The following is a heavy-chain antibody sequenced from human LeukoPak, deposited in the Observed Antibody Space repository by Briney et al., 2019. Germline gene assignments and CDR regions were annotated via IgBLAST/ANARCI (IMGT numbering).Heavy chain of an antibody. Sequence: GASVKVSCKASGYTFTSCDINWVRQATGQGLEWMGWLNPNSGNTAYAQKFQGRVTITRSTPISTAYMELSGLRSEDTAVYYCARIPTRARDYYYYYMDVWGKGTTVTVSS. V-gene: IGHV1-8*03. CDR3: ARIPTRARDYYYYYMDV. CDR1: GYTFTSCD. CDR2: LNPNSGNT. J-gene: IGHJ6*03.